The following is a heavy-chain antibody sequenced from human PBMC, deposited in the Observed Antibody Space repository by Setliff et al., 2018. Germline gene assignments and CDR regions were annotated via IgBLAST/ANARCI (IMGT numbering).Heavy chain of an antibody. CDR3: AGVYGENDLPDI. D-gene: IGHD4-17*01. J-gene: IGHJ3*02. CDR2: IYYRGSA. Sequence: ETLSLTCTVSGGSISSTSYYWAWIRQPPGKGLEWTGSIYYRGSAFIYPSLRSRVTISADTSKNQFSLKLTSVTAADTAMYYCAGVYGENDLPDIWGQGTMVTVSS. CDR1: GGSISSTSYY. V-gene: IGHV4-39*07.